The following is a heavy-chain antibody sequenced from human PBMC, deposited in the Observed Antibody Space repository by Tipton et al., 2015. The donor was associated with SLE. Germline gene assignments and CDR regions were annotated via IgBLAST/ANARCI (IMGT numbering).Heavy chain of an antibody. D-gene: IGHD2-8*02. CDR3: AREPIVLVVYSRYYYYGMDV. CDR1: GGSFSNYY. Sequence: TLSLTCEVYGGSFSNYYWSWIRQPPGGGLEWIGEINHIGTTNNNPSLKSRVTMSVDTSKNQFSLKLSSVTAADTAVYYCAREPIVLVVYSRYYYYGMDVWGQGTTVTVSS. CDR2: INHIGTT. V-gene: IGHV4-34*10. J-gene: IGHJ6*02.